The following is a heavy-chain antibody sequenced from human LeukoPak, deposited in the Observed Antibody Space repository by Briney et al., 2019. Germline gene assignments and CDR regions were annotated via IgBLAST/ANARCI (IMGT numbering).Heavy chain of an antibody. V-gene: IGHV3-23*01. CDR2: ITGSGGST. Sequence: GGSLRLSCVASEFTFSSYALSWVRQAPGKGLEWVSGITGSGGSTYYADSVKGRFTISRDNAKNSLYLQMNSLRAEDTAVYYCARDYDSSGYYYPVYEYWGQGTLVTVSS. CDR1: EFTFSSYA. J-gene: IGHJ4*02. CDR3: ARDYDSSGYYYPVYEY. D-gene: IGHD3-22*01.